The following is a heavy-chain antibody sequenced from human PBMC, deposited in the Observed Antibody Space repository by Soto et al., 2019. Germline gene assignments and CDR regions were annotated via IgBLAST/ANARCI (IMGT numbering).Heavy chain of an antibody. CDR3: AKGIRLMVGATIEKGGDY. CDR2: ISGSGGST. Sequence: GGSLRLSCAASGFTFSSYAMSWVRQAPGKGLEWVSAISGSGGSTYYADSVKGRFTISRDNSKNTLYLQMNSLRAEDTAVYYCAKGIRLMVGATIEKGGDYWGQGTLVTVSS. D-gene: IGHD1-26*01. CDR1: GFTFSSYA. J-gene: IGHJ4*02. V-gene: IGHV3-23*01.